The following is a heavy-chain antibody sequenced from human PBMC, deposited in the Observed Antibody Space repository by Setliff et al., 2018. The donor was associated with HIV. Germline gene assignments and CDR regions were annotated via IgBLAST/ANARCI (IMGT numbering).Heavy chain of an antibody. CDR1: GFTFSNYE. CDR2: ISDSGTTR. Sequence: GGSLRLSCAASGFTFSNYELNWVRQAPGKGLEWVSYISDSGTTRNYAESVQGRFTVSRDNAKNSVFLQMSSLRVEDTAVYFCARSFVSSGWFDSWGQGTLVTVSS. CDR3: ARSFVSSGWFDS. J-gene: IGHJ5*01. D-gene: IGHD3-22*01. V-gene: IGHV3-48*03.